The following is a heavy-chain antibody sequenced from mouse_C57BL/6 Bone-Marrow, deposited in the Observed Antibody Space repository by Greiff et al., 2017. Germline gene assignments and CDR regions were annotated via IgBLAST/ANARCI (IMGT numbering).Heavy chain of an antibody. CDR3: VRHRRGYYAMDY. J-gene: IGHJ4*01. Sequence: EVQLVESGGGLVQPKGSLKLSCAASGFSFNTYAMNWVRQAPGKGLEWVARIRSKSNNYATYYADSVKDRFTISRDDSESMLYLQMNNLKTEDTAMYYCVRHRRGYYAMDYWGQGTSVTVSS. V-gene: IGHV10-1*01. CDR1: GFSFNTYA. CDR2: IRSKSNNYAT.